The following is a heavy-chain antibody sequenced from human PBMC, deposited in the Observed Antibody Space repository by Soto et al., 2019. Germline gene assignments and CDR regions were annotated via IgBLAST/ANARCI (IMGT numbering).Heavy chain of an antibody. CDR3: ARSTYCCGSGCYLVP. CDR2: IYYSGST. CDR1: GGSISSYY. D-gene: IGHD3-10*01. V-gene: IGHV4-59*01. J-gene: IGHJ5*02. Sequence: SETLSLTCTVSGGSISSYYWSWIRQPPGKGLEWIGYIYYSGSTNYNPSLKSRVTISVDTSKNQFSLKLSSVTAADTAVYYCARSTYCCGSGCYLVPWGQRSLFTVST.